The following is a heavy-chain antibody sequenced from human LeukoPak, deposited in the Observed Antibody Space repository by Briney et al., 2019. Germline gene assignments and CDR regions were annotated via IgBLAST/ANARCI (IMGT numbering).Heavy chain of an antibody. CDR3: ARVGYDRDFDS. CDR2: ISPYNGNT. J-gene: IGHJ4*02. Sequence: ASVKVSCKASGYAFTNYGISWVRQAPGQGLEWMGWISPYNGNTNYAQKLQGRVTMTTDTSTSTAYMELRSLRSDDTAVYYCARVGYDRDFDSWGQGTRVTVPS. CDR1: GYAFTNYG. V-gene: IGHV1-18*01. D-gene: IGHD5-12*01.